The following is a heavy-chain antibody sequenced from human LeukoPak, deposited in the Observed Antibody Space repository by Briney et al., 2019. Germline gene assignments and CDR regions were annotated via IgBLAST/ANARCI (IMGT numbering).Heavy chain of an antibody. CDR2: IYYSGST. CDR3: AAMSYYYYYMDV. V-gene: IGHV4-39*07. J-gene: IGHJ6*03. Sequence: SETLSLTCTVSGGSIGSSSYYWGWIRQPPGKGLEWIGSIYYSGSTYYNPSLKSRVTISVDTSKNQFSLKLSSVTAADTAVYYPAAMSYYYYYMDVWGKGTTVTVSS. CDR1: GGSIGSSSYY. D-gene: IGHD2-2*01.